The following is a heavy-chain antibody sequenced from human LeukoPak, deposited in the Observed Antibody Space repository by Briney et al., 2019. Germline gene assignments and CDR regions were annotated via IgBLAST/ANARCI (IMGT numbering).Heavy chain of an antibody. J-gene: IGHJ6*02. CDR1: GCTFSSYW. Sequence: PGGSLRLSCAASGCTFSSYWMSWVRQAPGKGLEWVANIKQDGSEKYYVDSVKGRFTISRDNAKNSLYLQMNSLRAEDTAVYYCARDRDLDGDYYYYGMDVWGQGTTVTVSS. D-gene: IGHD4-17*01. V-gene: IGHV3-7*01. CDR3: ARDRDLDGDYYYYGMDV. CDR2: IKQDGSEK.